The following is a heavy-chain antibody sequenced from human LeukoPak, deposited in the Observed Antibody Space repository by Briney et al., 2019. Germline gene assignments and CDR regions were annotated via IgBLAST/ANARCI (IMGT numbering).Heavy chain of an antibody. V-gene: IGHV4-34*01. CDR3: ARSQLQLDYYGMDV. CDR2: INHSGTT. D-gene: IGHD4-11*01. Sequence: PSETLSLTCAVYGGSFTGYYWSWIRQPPGTGLEWIGEINHSGTTDYNPSLKSRVTISVDTSKNHFSLKLSSMTAADTAVYYCARSQLQLDYYGMDVWGQGTTVT. J-gene: IGHJ6*02. CDR1: GGSFTGYY.